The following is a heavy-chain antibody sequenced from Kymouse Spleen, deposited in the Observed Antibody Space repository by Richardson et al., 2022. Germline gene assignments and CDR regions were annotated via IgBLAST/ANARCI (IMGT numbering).Heavy chain of an antibody. J-gene: IGHJ4*02. CDR2: INHSGST. CDR3: ARGRFLEWLFDY. CDR1: GGSFSGYY. V-gene: IGHV4-34*01. D-gene: IGHD3-3*01. Sequence: QVQLQQWGAGLLKPSETLSLTCAVYGGSFSGYYWSWIRQPPGKGLEWIGEINHSGSTNYNPSLKSRVTISVDTSKNQFSLKLSSVTAADTAVYYCARGRFLEWLFDYWGQGTLVTVSS.